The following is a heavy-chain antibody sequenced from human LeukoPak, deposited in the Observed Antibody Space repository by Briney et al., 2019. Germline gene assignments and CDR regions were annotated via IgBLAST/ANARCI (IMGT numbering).Heavy chain of an antibody. CDR1: GFTFSSYG. V-gene: IGHV3-30*03. CDR2: ISYDGSNK. D-gene: IGHD3-22*01. Sequence: PGRSLRLSCAASGFTFSSYGMHWVRQAPGKGLEWVAVISYDGSNKYYADSVKGRFTISRDNSKNTLYLQMNSLRVEDTAVYYCARGIAPEIYYYDSPPPYGMDVWGQGTTVTVSS. J-gene: IGHJ6*02. CDR3: ARGIAPEIYYYDSPPPYGMDV.